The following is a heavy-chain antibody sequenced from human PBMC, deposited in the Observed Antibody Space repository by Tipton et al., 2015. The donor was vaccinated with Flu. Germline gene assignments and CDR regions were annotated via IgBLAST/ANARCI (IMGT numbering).Heavy chain of an antibody. CDR2: IYYSGST. CDR3: AGGAGVDY. J-gene: IGHJ4*02. D-gene: IGHD6-19*01. CDR1: GGSISSSSYY. V-gene: IGHV4-39*07. Sequence: LRLSCTVSGGSISSSSYYWGWIRQPPGKGLEWIGSIYYSGSTYYNPSLKSRVTISVDTSKNQFSLKLSSVTAADTAVYYCAGGAGVDYWAQGTLVTVSS.